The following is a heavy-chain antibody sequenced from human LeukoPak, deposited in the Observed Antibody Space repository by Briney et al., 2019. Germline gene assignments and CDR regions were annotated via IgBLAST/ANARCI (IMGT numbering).Heavy chain of an antibody. CDR3: VRDRAEGRAWVEFDP. Sequence: GGSLRLSCAASGFTVSSYGMSWVRQAPGKGPEWVSLVYSDGVTRYADSVQGRFTISRDNSENTVYLQMNNLRVEDTAVYHCVRDRAEGRAWVEFDPWGQGILVTVSS. CDR2: VYSDGVT. J-gene: IGHJ5*02. CDR1: GFTVSSYG. V-gene: IGHV3-66*02.